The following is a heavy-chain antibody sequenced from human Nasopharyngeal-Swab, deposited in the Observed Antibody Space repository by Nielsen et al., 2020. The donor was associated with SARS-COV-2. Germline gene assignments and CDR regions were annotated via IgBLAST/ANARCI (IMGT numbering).Heavy chain of an antibody. CDR3: AKDTAYYPVVAFDI. CDR1: GFTFDDYA. CDR2: ISWNSGSI. Sequence: GGSLRLSCAASGFTFDDYAMHWVRQAPGKGLEWVSGISWNSGSIGYADSVKGRFTISRDNAENSLYLQMNSLRAEDTALYYCAKDTAYYPVVAFDIWGQGTMVTVSS. V-gene: IGHV3-9*01. D-gene: IGHD3-10*01. J-gene: IGHJ3*02.